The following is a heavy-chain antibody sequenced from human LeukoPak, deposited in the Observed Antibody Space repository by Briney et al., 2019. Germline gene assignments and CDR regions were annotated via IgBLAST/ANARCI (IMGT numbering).Heavy chain of an antibody. CDR1: GGSISSSSYY. V-gene: IGHV4-39*07. J-gene: IGHJ4*02. CDR3: AKELGKYLEHFDY. D-gene: IGHD3-16*01. CDR2: IYYSGST. Sequence: SETLSLTCTVSGGSISSSSYYWGWIRQPPGKGLEWIGTIYYSGSTYYNPSLKSRVTISVDTSNDQFSLKLSSVTAADTAVYYCAKELGKYLEHFDYWGQGTLVTVSS.